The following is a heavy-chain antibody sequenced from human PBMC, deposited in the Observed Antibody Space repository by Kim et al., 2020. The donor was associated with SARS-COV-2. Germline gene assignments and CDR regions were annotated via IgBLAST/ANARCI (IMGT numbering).Heavy chain of an antibody. Sequence: SETLSLTCAVYGGSFSGYYWSWIRQPPGKGLEWIGEINHSGSTNYNPSLKSRVTISVDTSKNQFSLKLSSVTAADTAVYYCARGPLWFGELLGVFGYWGQGTLVTVSS. CDR3: ARGPLWFGELLGVFGY. D-gene: IGHD3-10*01. CDR1: GGSFSGYY. CDR2: INHSGST. V-gene: IGHV4-34*01. J-gene: IGHJ4*02.